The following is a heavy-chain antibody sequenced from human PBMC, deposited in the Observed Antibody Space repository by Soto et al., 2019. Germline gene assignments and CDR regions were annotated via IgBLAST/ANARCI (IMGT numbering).Heavy chain of an antibody. Sequence: QVQLVQSGAEVKKPGASVKVSCKASGYTFTSYGISWVRQAPGQGLEWMGWISAYNGNTNYAQKLQGRVTMTTDTATSTAYMDLRSLRSDDTAVHYCAGQADYDILTRYYNPRFDYWGQGTLVAVSS. D-gene: IGHD3-9*01. CDR3: AGQADYDILTRYYNPRFDY. CDR2: ISAYNGNT. J-gene: IGHJ4*02. V-gene: IGHV1-18*01. CDR1: GYTFTSYG.